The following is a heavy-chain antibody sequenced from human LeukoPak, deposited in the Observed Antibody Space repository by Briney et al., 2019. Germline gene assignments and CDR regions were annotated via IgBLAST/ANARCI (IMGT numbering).Heavy chain of an antibody. CDR2: IRYDGSNK. J-gene: IGHJ4*02. D-gene: IGHD3-10*01. V-gene: IGHV3-30*02. CDR3: AKDGTHYGPGTPTVVPFDY. CDR1: GFTFSSYG. Sequence: GGSLRLSCAASGFTFSSYGMHWVRQAPGKGLEWVAFIRYDGSNKYYADSVKGRFTISRDNSKNTLYLQMNSLRAEDTAVYYCAKDGTHYGPGTPTVVPFDYWGQGTLVTVSS.